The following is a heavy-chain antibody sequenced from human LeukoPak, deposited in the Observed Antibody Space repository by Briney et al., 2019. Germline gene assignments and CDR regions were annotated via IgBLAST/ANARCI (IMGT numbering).Heavy chain of an antibody. Sequence: GGSLRLSCAASGFTFSSYSMNWVRQAPGKGLEWVSSISSSSSYIYYADSVKGRFTISRDNAKNSLYLQMNSLRAEDTAVYYCTRAPSPETYYDFWSGLSRGLFDYWGQGTLVTVSS. D-gene: IGHD3-3*01. CDR2: ISSSSSYI. J-gene: IGHJ4*02. CDR3: TRAPSPETYYDFWSGLSRGLFDY. CDR1: GFTFSSYS. V-gene: IGHV3-21*01.